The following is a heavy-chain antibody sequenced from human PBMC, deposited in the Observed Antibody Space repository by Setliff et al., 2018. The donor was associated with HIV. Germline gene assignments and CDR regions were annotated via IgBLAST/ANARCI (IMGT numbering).Heavy chain of an antibody. CDR2: INPSGGST. Sequence: ASVEVSCKASGYTFTRYFMHCVRQAPGQGLEWLGMINPSGGSTWYAQKFQGRVTMTGDTSTNTLYMELSSLRSEDTAVYYCARGWEGGMDYWGQGTRVTVSS. D-gene: IGHD1-26*01. CDR3: ARGWEGGMDY. V-gene: IGHV1-46*01. J-gene: IGHJ4*02. CDR1: GYTFTRYF.